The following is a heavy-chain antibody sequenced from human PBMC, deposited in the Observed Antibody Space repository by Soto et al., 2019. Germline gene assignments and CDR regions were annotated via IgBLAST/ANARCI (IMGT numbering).Heavy chain of an antibody. CDR1: GGSISSYY. Sequence: SETLSLTCTVSGGSISSYYWSLIRQPPGKGLEWIGYIYYSGSTNYNPSLKSRVTISVDTSKNQFSLKLSSVTAADTAVYYCARHPGIAAAGTSQFDYWGQGTLVTVSS. V-gene: IGHV4-59*08. CDR3: ARHPGIAAAGTSQFDY. J-gene: IGHJ4*02. CDR2: IYYSGST. D-gene: IGHD6-13*01.